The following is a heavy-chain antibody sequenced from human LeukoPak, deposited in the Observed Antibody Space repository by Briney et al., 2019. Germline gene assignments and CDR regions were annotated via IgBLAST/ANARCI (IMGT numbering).Heavy chain of an antibody. V-gene: IGHV4-59*11. J-gene: IGHJ6*02. CDR3: ARFGVDYDMDV. Sequence: SETLSLPCSVSGGSISGHYWTWIRQPPGKGLEWIGQIHYTGRPDYNPSLKSRITISVDTSKNQVSLQVSSVTAADSAIYYCARFGVDYDMDVWGHGTTVTVFS. CDR2: IHYTGRP. CDR1: GGSISGHY. D-gene: IGHD3-16*01.